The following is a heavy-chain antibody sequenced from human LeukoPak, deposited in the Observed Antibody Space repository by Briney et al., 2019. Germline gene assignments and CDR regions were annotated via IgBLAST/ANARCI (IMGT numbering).Heavy chain of an antibody. J-gene: IGHJ4*02. CDR3: ATLGGPDYDILTGPPL. CDR2: IYTSGST. V-gene: IGHV4-61*02. D-gene: IGHD3-9*01. Sequence: SQTLSLTCTVSGVSISSGSYYWSWIRQPAGRGLEWIGRIYTSGSTNYNPSLKSRVTISVDTSKNQFSLKLSSVTAADTAVYYCATLGGPDYDILTGPPLWGQGTLVTVSS. CDR1: GVSISSGSYY.